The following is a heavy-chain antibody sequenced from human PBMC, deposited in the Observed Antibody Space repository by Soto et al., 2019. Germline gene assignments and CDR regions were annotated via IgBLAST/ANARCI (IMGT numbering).Heavy chain of an antibody. J-gene: IGHJ6*02. Sequence: QVHLQQRGAGLLKPSETLSLNCVVSGESFSGYYWSWIRQTPGMGLEWIGEVDHRGSTTYNPSLKNRASIALDSSQNLFSLELTSVTAADTALYFCARYEYGNSLYGVDVWGQGTRVTVSS. D-gene: IGHD1-7*01. CDR1: GESFSGYY. CDR2: VDHRGST. V-gene: IGHV4-34*02. CDR3: ARYEYGNSLYGVDV.